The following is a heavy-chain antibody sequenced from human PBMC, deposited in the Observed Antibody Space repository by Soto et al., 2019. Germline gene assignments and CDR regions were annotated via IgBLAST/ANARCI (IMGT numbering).Heavy chain of an antibody. CDR3: ARGEYNWNDEGALTYGMDV. J-gene: IGHJ6*02. D-gene: IGHD1-1*01. CDR2: MNPESRNT. CDR1: GYTFTSYD. V-gene: IGHV1-8*01. Sequence: ASVKVSCKASGYTFTSYDINWVRQATGQGLEWMGWMNPESRNTGYAQKFQGRVTMTRDTSISTAYMELSSLKASDTAMYYCARGEYNWNDEGALTYGMDVWGQGTTVTVSS.